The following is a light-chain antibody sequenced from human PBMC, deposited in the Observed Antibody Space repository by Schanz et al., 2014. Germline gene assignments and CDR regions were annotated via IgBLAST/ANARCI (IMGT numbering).Light chain of an antibody. V-gene: IGKV3D-7*01. CDR2: GVS. J-gene: IGKJ1*01. Sequence: ENVLTQSPATLSLSPGERAALSCRASQNVDSVYLAWYQQKPGQAPRLLIYGVSTRATGIPDRFSGSGAGTDFTLTISSLQPEDFATYYCQQSYRIPNTFGQGTKVEIK. CDR3: QQSYRIPNT. CDR1: QNVDSVY.